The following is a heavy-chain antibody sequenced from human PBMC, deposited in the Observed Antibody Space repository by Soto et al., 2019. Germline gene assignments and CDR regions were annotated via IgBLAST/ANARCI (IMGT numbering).Heavy chain of an antibody. CDR2: IYYSGST. J-gene: IGHJ4*02. D-gene: IGHD2-15*01. CDR3: ARGYCSGGSCCYFDY. CDR1: GGSISSYY. V-gene: IGHV4-59*01. Sequence: QVQLQESGPGLVKPSETLSLTCTVSGGSISSYYWSWIRQPPGKGLEWIGYIYYSGSTNYNPSLTSRVTISVDTSKNQFSLKLSSVTAADTAVYYCARGYCSGGSCCYFDYWGQGTLVTVSS.